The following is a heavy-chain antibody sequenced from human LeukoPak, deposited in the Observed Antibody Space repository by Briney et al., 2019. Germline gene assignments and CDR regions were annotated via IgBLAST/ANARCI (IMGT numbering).Heavy chain of an antibody. CDR2: INPTGGST. J-gene: IGHJ4*02. CDR3: ARDRDYGPMWNY. Sequence: ASVKVSCKASGYTFTSYHLHWAREAPGHGLEWMGIINPTGGSTTYAQKFQGRVTMTRDTSTSTAYMEPRSLRSDDTAVYYCARDRDYGPMWNYWGQGTLVTVSS. D-gene: IGHD3-10*01. V-gene: IGHV1-46*01. CDR1: GYTFTSYH.